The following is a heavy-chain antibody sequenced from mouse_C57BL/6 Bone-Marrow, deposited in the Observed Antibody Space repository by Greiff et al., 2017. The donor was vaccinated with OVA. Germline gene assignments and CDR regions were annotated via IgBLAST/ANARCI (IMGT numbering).Heavy chain of an antibody. CDR1: GFTFTDYY. CDR2: IRNKANGYTT. D-gene: IGHD2-14*01. V-gene: IGHV7-3*01. J-gene: IGHJ2*01. Sequence: DVKLVESGGGLVQPGGSLSLSCAASGFTFTDYYMSWVRQPPGKALEWLGFIRNKANGYTTEYSASVKGRFTISRDNSQSILYLQMNALRAEDSATYYCARLGTPGYFDYWGQGTTLTVSS. CDR3: ARLGTPGYFDY.